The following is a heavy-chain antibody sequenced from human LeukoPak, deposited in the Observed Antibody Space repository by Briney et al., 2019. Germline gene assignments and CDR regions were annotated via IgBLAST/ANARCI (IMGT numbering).Heavy chain of an antibody. CDR1: GFTLSSYW. CDR2: INSDGSST. Sequence: GGSLRLSCAASGFTLSSYWMHWVRQAPGKGLVWVSRINSDGSSTLYADSVKGRFTISRDNAKNTLYLQMNSLRAEDTAVYYCARGVPGAKNGTDVWGQGTTVTVSS. V-gene: IGHV3-74*03. D-gene: IGHD2-2*01. CDR3: ARGVPGAKNGTDV. J-gene: IGHJ6*02.